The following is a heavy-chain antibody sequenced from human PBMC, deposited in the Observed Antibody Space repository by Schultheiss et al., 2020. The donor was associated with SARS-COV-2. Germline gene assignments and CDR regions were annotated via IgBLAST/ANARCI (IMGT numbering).Heavy chain of an antibody. D-gene: IGHD4-17*01. Sequence: ASVKVSCKASGYTFTSYGISWVRQAPGQGLEWMGWISAYNGNTNYAQHFQGRVTLTRDTSINTAYRELSRLRSDDTAVYYCARNPYGDYGMDVWGQGTTVTVSS. J-gene: IGHJ6*02. V-gene: IGHV1-18*01. CDR1: GYTFTSYG. CDR3: ARNPYGDYGMDV. CDR2: ISAYNGNT.